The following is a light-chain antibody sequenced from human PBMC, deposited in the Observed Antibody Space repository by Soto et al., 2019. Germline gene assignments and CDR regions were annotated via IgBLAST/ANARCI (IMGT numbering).Light chain of an antibody. J-gene: IGKJ2*01. Sequence: EIVMTQSPATLSVSPGERATLSCRASQSVRSNLAWYQQKPGQAPRLLIYGASTRATGIPARFSGSASGTEFTLTISSLQSEDFAVYYWQQYNNWPYTFGQGTKLEIK. CDR3: QQYNNWPYT. CDR1: QSVRSN. V-gene: IGKV3-15*01. CDR2: GAS.